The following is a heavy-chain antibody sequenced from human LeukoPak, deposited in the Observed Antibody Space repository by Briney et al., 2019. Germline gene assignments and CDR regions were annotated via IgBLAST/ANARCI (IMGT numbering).Heavy chain of an antibody. CDR3: AKGGYSSSWTFDY. CDR1: GFTFSSYG. D-gene: IGHD6-6*01. J-gene: IGHJ4*02. V-gene: IGHV3-30*18. Sequence: GRSLRLSCAASGFTFSSYGMHWVRQAPGKGLEWVAVISYDGSNKYYADSVKGRFTISRDKSKNTLYLQMNSLRAEDTAVYYCAKGGYSSSWTFDYWGQGTLVTVSS. CDR2: ISYDGSNK.